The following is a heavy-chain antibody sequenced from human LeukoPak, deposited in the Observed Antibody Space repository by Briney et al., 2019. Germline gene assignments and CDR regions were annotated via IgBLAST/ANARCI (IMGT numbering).Heavy chain of an antibody. D-gene: IGHD6-13*01. J-gene: IGHJ4*02. CDR2: INPNSGGT. Sequence: ASVKVSCKASGYTFTGYYMHWVRQAPGQGLEWMGWINPNSGGTNYAQKFQGRVTMTRDTSISTAYMELSRLRSDDTAVYYCARLLAAAGTFDYWGQGTLVTASS. V-gene: IGHV1-2*02. CDR1: GYTFTGYY. CDR3: ARLLAAAGTFDY.